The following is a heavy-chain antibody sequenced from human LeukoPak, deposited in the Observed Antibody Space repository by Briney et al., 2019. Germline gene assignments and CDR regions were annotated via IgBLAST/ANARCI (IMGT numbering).Heavy chain of an antibody. CDR3: ARDRPNYYGSDGHYYRRDGDY. CDR1: GFAFSIYA. D-gene: IGHD3-22*01. V-gene: IGHV3-23*01. CDR2: ITSRGEST. J-gene: IGHJ4*02. Sequence: GGSLRLSCAASGFAFSIYAMSWVRQAPGKGLQWVSSITSRGESTWYVDSVKGRFTITRDNSENTLYLQMHSLRAEDTAVYYCARDRPNYYGSDGHYYRRDGDYWGRGTLVSVSS.